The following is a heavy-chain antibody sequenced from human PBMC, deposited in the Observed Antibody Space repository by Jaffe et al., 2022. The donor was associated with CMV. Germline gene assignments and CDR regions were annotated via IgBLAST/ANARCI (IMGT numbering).Heavy chain of an antibody. CDR2: ISSSSSYT. Sequence: QVQLVESGGGLVKPGGSLRLSCAASGFTFSDYYMSWIRQAPGKGLEWVSYISSSSSYTNYADSVKGRFTISRDNAKNSLYLQMNSLRAEDTAVYYCAREGGYCSGGSCYADAFDIWGQGTMVTVSS. V-gene: IGHV3-11*06. CDR3: AREGGYCSGGSCYADAFDI. CDR1: GFTFSDYY. J-gene: IGHJ3*02. D-gene: IGHD2-15*01.